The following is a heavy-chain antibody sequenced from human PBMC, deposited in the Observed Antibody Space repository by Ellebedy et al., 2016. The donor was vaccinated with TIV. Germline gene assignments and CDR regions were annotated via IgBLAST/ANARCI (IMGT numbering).Heavy chain of an antibody. CDR1: GFTFSSYA. CDR2: ISGGGGRT. D-gene: IGHD3-10*01. J-gene: IGHJ6*02. Sequence: GKSLKISXAASGFTFSSYAMSWVRQAPGKGLEWVSVISGGGGRTYYADSVKGRFTISRDNSKNTLYLKMNSLRDEDTAVYYCAKEFSPGGYYYGSGRSYYGMDVWGQGTTVTVSS. CDR3: AKEFSPGGYYYGSGRSYYGMDV. V-gene: IGHV3-23*01.